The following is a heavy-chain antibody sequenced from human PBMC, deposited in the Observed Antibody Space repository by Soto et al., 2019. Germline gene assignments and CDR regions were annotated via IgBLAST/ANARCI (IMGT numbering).Heavy chain of an antibody. J-gene: IGHJ4*02. Sequence: GGSLRLSCAASGFACSDYSLNWVRQAPGQGLQCVSYSRSGSNTIYYADFVKGRFTTSRDNAKNSLYLQMSSLRDEDTAVYYCSRVGSGGSFDYWGQGTTVTVSS. CDR3: SRVGSGGSFDY. CDR1: GFACSDYS. CDR2: SRSGSNTI. D-gene: IGHD2-15*01. V-gene: IGHV3-48*02.